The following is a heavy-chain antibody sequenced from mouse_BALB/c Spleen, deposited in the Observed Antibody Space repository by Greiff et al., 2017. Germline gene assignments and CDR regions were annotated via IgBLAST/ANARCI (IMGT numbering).Heavy chain of an antibody. CDR3: ARGRYYYAMDY. Sequence: EVMLVESGGGLVQPGGSRKLSCAASGFTFSSFGMHWVRQAPEKGLEWVAYISSGSSTIYYADTVKGRFTISRDNPKNTLFLQMTSLRSEDTAMYYCARGRYYYAMDYWGQGTSVTVSS. V-gene: IGHV5-17*02. CDR2: ISSGSSTI. CDR1: GFTFSSFG. J-gene: IGHJ4*01. D-gene: IGHD6-1*01.